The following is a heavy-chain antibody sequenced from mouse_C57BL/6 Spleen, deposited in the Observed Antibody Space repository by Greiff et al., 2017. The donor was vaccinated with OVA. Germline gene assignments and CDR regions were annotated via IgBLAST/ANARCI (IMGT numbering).Heavy chain of an antibody. Sequence: VKLVESGPELVKPGASVKISCKASGYAFSSSWMNWVKQRPGKGLEWIGRIYPGDGDTNYNGKFKGKATLTADKSSSTAYMQLSSLTSEDSAVYFCARKVDYYAMDYWGQGTSVTVSS. CDR3: ARKVDYYAMDY. CDR1: GYAFSSSW. CDR2: IYPGDGDT. V-gene: IGHV1-82*01. J-gene: IGHJ4*01. D-gene: IGHD1-1*01.